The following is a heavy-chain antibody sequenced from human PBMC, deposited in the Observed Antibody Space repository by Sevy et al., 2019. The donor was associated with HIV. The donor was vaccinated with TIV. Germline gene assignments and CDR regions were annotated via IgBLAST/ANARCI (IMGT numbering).Heavy chain of an antibody. CDR3: ARDIGGLDAFDI. J-gene: IGHJ3*02. CDR1: GYTSTGYY. D-gene: IGHD3-10*01. Sequence: ASVKVSCKASGYTSTGYYIHWVRQAPGQGLEWMGRINPNSGSTNYAQKFQGRVTMTRDTSIYTAYMEVSRLRSDDTAVYYCARDIGGLDAFDIWGHGTMVTVS. CDR2: INPNSGST. V-gene: IGHV1-2*06.